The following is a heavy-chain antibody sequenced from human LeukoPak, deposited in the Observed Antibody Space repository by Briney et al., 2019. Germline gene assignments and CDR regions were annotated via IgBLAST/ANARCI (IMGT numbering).Heavy chain of an antibody. CDR1: GFTFSSYA. V-gene: IGHV3-23*01. D-gene: IGHD3-10*01. Sequence: GGSLRLSCAASGFTFSSYAMSWVRQAPGKGLEWVSAIGGSGIGTYYADSVKGRFTISRDNAKNSLYLQMNSLRAEDTAVYYCARDIGFGEFNWFDPWGQGTLVTVSS. J-gene: IGHJ5*02. CDR2: IGGSGIGT. CDR3: ARDIGFGEFNWFDP.